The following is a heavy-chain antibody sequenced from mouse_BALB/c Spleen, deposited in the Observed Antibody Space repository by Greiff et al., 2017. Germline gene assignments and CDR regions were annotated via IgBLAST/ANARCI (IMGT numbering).Heavy chain of an antibody. V-gene: IGHV5-6-5*01. CDR3: ARGMITTSYYAMDY. J-gene: IGHJ4*01. Sequence: EVQLQESGGGLVKPGGSLKLSCAASGFTFSSYAMSWVRQTPEKRLEWVASISSGGSTYYPDSVKGRFTISRDNARNILYLQMSSLRSEDTAMYYCARGMITTSYYAMDYWGQGTSVTVSS. CDR1: GFTFSSYA. D-gene: IGHD2-4*01. CDR2: ISSGGST.